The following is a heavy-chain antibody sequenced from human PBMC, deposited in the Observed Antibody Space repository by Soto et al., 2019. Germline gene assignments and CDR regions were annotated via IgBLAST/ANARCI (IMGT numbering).Heavy chain of an antibody. J-gene: IGHJ3*02. D-gene: IGHD4-17*01. Sequence: PGGSLRLSCAASGFTFSSYGMHWVRQAPGKGLEWVAVIWYDGSNKYYADSVKGRFTISRDNSKNTLYLQMNSLRAEDTAVYYCARARLRGIRDAFDIWGQGTMVTVSS. V-gene: IGHV3-33*01. CDR1: GFTFSSYG. CDR3: ARARLRGIRDAFDI. CDR2: IWYDGSNK.